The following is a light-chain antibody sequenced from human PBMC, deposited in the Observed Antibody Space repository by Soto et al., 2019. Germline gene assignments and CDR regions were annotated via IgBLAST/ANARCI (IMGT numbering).Light chain of an antibody. J-gene: IGLJ2*01. Sequence: QSALTQPASVSGSPGQSITISCTGTSSDIGNYDFVSWYQQVPGTAPKAMIYEVSSRPSGVSNRCSGSKSGNTASLTISGLQAEDEAYYYCSSYTTSTSFILFGGGTQLTVL. CDR2: EVS. CDR3: SSYTTSTSFIL. V-gene: IGLV2-14*01. CDR1: SSDIGNYDF.